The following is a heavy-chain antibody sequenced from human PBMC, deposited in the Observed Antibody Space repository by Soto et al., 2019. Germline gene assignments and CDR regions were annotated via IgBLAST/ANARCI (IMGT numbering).Heavy chain of an antibody. CDR2: IYHTGIT. Sequence: SETRSLTCMGSGGSMSSGDYFWCWIGQAPGKGLERSGDIYHTGITFYTPSLKSRITISADTSKNQFSLKMRSVTAADTAVYYCATYVVETAIGMGWFDPWGQGPPVTVS. CDR3: ATYVVETAIGMGWFDP. V-gene: IGHV4-30-4*01. CDR1: GGSMSSGDYF. J-gene: IGHJ5*02. D-gene: IGHD2-21*02.